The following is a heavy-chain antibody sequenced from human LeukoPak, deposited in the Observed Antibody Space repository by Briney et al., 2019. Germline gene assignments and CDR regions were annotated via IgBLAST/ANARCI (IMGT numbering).Heavy chain of an antibody. Sequence: GASVKVSCKASGYTLTNCRIIWVSQAPGQGLEWMGWISAYNANTNYGNTNYAQKFQGRVTMSTDTSTSTAYMELRSLRHDDTAVYYCARDSGHMDVWGKGITVTVSS. V-gene: IGHV1-18*01. CDR3: ARDSGHMDV. J-gene: IGHJ6*04. CDR2: ISAYNANTNYGNT. CDR1: GYTLTNCR.